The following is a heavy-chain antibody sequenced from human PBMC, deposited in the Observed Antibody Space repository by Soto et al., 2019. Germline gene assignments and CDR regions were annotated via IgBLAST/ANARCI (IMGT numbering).Heavy chain of an antibody. V-gene: IGHV3-33*01. CDR3: VRVKLGPQPLKAFDA. Sequence: GGSLRLSCAASAVTFTGFGMHWVRQAPGKGLEWVAVIRFDGSNTYYADSVKGRFTISRDNPKNMLYLQMNSLRAEDTAIYYCVRVKLGPQPLKAFDAWGQGTMVTVSS. CDR1: AVTFTGFG. D-gene: IGHD7-27*01. CDR2: IRFDGSNT. J-gene: IGHJ3*01.